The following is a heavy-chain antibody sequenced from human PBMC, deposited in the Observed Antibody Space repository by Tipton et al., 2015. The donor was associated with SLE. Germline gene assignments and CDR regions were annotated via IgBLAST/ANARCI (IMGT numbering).Heavy chain of an antibody. CDR1: GFTFSRYA. Sequence: SLRLSCAASGFTFSRYAMSWVRQAPGKGLEWVSVISGSGGSTYYGDSVKGRFTISRDNSKDTLYLQMNSLRGEDTALYYCAKDRTGLLGTYTGYYYGLDVWGQGTTVTVSS. CDR2: ISGSGGST. D-gene: IGHD1-26*01. CDR3: AKDRTGLLGTYTGYYYGLDV. J-gene: IGHJ6*02. V-gene: IGHV3-23*01.